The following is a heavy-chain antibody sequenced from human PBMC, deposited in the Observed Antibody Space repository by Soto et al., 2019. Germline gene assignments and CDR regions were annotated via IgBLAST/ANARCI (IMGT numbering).Heavy chain of an antibody. Sequence: QVQLQESGPGLVKPSETLSLTCTVSGGSVRSGSYYWSWIRQPPGKGLEWIGDISYSGSTNYNSSLKSRVTISKDTSENQFSLKLTSVTAADTAVYYCARYTTGGTGFDYWGQGTLVTVSS. CDR1: GGSVRSGSYY. V-gene: IGHV4-61*01. CDR2: ISYSGST. J-gene: IGHJ4*02. D-gene: IGHD1-1*01. CDR3: ARYTTGGTGFDY.